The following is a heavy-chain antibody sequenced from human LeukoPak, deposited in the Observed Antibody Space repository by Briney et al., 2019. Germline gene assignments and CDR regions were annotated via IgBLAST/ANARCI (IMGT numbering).Heavy chain of an antibody. D-gene: IGHD2-15*01. CDR2: IYYSGST. CDR3: ASRRGGAFDI. V-gene: IGHV4-30-4*01. Sequence: SETLSLTCTVSGGSISSGDYYWSWIRQPPGKGLEWIGYIYYSGSTNYNPSLKSRVTISVDTSKNQFSLKLSSVTAADTAVYYCASRRGGAFDIWGQGTMVTVSS. J-gene: IGHJ3*02. CDR1: GGSISSGDYY.